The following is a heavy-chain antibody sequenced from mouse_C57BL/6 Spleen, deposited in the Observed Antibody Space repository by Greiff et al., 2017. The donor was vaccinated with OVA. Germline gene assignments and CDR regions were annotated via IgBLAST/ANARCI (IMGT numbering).Heavy chain of an antibody. D-gene: IGHD2-3*01. Sequence: VQLQQPGAELVKPGASVKLSCKASGYTFTSYWMHWVKQRPGQGLEWIGMIHPNSGSTNYNEKFKSKATLTVDKSSSTAYMQLSSLTSEDSAVYYCARGSDGYGAMDYWGQGTSVTVSS. J-gene: IGHJ4*01. V-gene: IGHV1-64*01. CDR2: IHPNSGST. CDR3: ARGSDGYGAMDY. CDR1: GYTFTSYW.